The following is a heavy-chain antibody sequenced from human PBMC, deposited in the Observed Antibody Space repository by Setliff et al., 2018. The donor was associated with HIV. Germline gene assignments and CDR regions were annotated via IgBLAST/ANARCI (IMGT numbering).Heavy chain of an antibody. J-gene: IGHJ5*02. CDR3: ARSGGDCSGISCYSLWFDP. CDR1: GYTLTELS. CDR2: IIPGLGTS. V-gene: IGHV1-46*01. D-gene: IGHD2-15*01. Sequence: PSVKVSCKVSGYTLTELSMHWVRQAPGQGLEWMGRIIPGLGTSVYAQKFQGRVTMSRDTSTSTVYMELSSLRSEDTAVYYCARSGGDCSGISCYSLWFDPWGHGTLVTVSS.